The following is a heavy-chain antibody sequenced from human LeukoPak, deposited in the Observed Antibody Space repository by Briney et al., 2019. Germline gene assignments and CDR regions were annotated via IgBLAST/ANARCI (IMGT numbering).Heavy chain of an antibody. V-gene: IGHV4-59*01. CDR3: ARVWRWGYSYGFDY. J-gene: IGHJ4*02. CDR1: GGSISSYY. D-gene: IGHD5-18*01. CDR2: IYYSGST. Sequence: SETLSLTCTVSGGSISSYYWSWIRQPPGKGLEWIGYIYYSGSTNYNPSLKSRVTISVDTSKNQFSLKLSSVTAADTAVYYCARVWRWGYSYGFDYWGQGTLVTVSS.